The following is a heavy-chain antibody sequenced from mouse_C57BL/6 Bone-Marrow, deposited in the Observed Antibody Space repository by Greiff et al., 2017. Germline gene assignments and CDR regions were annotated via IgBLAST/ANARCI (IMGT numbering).Heavy chain of an antibody. J-gene: IGHJ2*01. D-gene: IGHD4-1*01. CDR2: IYTTSGRT. CDR3: ARSGPMGRSFDY. Sequence: VQLQQPGAELVKPGASVKMSCKASGYTFTSYWITWVRQSPGQGLEWIGDIYTTSGRTNYNEKFKSKGILTVDTSSNTAYMQLSSLTSGASAVFYCARSGPMGRSFDYWGQGTTLTVSS. CDR1: GYTFTSYW. V-gene: IGHV1-55*01.